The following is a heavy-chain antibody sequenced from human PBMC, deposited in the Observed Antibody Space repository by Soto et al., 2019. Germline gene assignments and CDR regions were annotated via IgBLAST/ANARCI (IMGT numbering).Heavy chain of an antibody. CDR1: GFTFSSYE. Sequence: EVQLVESGGGLVQPGGSVRLSCAASGFTFSSYEMNWVRQAPGKGLEWVSYISSSGSTIYYADSVKGRFTISRDNAKNSLYLQMSSLRAEDTAVYYCAREARPRNDFDYWGQGTLVTVSS. CDR2: ISSSGSTI. V-gene: IGHV3-48*03. D-gene: IGHD1-1*01. CDR3: AREARPRNDFDY. J-gene: IGHJ4*02.